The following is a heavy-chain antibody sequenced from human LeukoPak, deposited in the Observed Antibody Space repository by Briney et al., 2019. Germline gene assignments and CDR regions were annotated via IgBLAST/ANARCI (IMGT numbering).Heavy chain of an antibody. J-gene: IGHJ4*02. V-gene: IGHV4-34*01. CDR3: AKGGWSPGY. D-gene: IGHD2-15*01. Sequence: KTSETLSLTCAVYGGSFSGYYWGWIRQPPGKGLEWIGEINHSGSTNYNPSLKSRVTISVDTSKNQFSLKLSSVTAADTAVYYCAKGGWSPGYWGQGTLVTVSS. CDR2: INHSGST. CDR1: GGSFSGYY.